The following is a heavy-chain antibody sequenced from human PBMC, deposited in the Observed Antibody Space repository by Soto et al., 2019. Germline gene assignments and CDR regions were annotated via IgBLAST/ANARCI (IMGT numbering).Heavy chain of an antibody. Sequence: QVQLVQSGAEVKKPGASLKLSCNTSGYTFTSFGISWLRQAPGQGLEWMGWISAYSGNRDYAQKLQGRVTMTIDTSTSTGYMELRSLRSDDTAVYYCAGVGQYCTGASCFDYWGQGTLVTVSS. V-gene: IGHV1-18*01. D-gene: IGHD2-8*02. CDR3: AGVGQYCTGASCFDY. J-gene: IGHJ4*02. CDR2: ISAYSGNR. CDR1: GYTFTSFG.